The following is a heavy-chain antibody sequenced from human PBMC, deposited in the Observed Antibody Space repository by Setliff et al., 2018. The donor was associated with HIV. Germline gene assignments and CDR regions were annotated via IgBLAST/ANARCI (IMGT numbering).Heavy chain of an antibody. J-gene: IGHJ6*03. CDR3: ARVDPCRGGDCYENHYYYFMDV. CDR2: IIPLFATS. V-gene: IGHV1-69*13. CDR1: GGTFNSYG. Sequence: GASVKVSCKASGGTFNSYGISWVRQAPGQGLEWMGGIIPLFATSNSAQKFQGRVTIIADESTSTAYMELSGLRSEDTAVYFCARVDPCRGGDCYENHYYYFMDVWGRGTTVTVSS. D-gene: IGHD2-21*02.